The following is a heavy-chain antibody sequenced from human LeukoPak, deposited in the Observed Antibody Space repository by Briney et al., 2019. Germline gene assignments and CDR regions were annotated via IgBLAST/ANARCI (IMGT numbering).Heavy chain of an antibody. CDR3: ARGPFGYCSGGSCYWDYFDY. CDR1: GGSISGYY. J-gene: IGHJ4*02. V-gene: IGHV4-38-2*02. CDR2: IYHSGST. D-gene: IGHD2-15*01. Sequence: SETLSLTCTVSGGSISGYYWGWIRQPPGKGLEWIGSIYHSGSTYYNPSLKSRVTISVDTSKNQFSLKLSSVTAADTAVYYCARGPFGYCSGGSCYWDYFDYWGQGTLVTVSS.